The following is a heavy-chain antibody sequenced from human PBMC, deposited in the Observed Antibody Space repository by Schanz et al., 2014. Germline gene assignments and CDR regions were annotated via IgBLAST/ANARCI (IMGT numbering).Heavy chain of an antibody. Sequence: VQLLESGGGVVQPGRSLRLSCAASGFTFSSYGMHWVRQAPGKGLEWVAVIWYDGSNKYYADSVKGRFTISRDNSKNTLYLQMKSLRAEDTAVYYCARVKYCTITRCYRTETEGIYYMDVWGKGTTVNVSS. CDR3: ARVKYCTITRCYRTETEGIYYMDV. V-gene: IGHV3-33*01. D-gene: IGHD2-2*01. CDR1: GFTFSSYG. CDR2: IWYDGSNK. J-gene: IGHJ6*03.